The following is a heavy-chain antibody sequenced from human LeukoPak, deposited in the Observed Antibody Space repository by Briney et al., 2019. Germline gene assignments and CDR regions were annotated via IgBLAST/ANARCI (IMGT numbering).Heavy chain of an antibody. CDR2: IYYSGST. CDR1: GGSISSYY. CDR3: ARAGYYYGSGSYYNTPHFDY. Sequence: SETLSLTCTVSGGSISSYYCSWIRQPPGKGLEYVGYIYYSGSTYYNPSLKSRVTISVDTSKNQFSLKLSSVTAADTAVYYCARAGYYYGSGSYYNTPHFDYWGQGTLVTVSS. D-gene: IGHD3-10*01. V-gene: IGHV4-59*01. J-gene: IGHJ4*02.